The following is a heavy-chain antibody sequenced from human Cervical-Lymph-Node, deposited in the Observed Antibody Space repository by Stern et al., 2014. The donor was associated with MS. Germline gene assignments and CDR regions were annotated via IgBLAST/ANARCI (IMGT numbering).Heavy chain of an antibody. CDR2: TYYRSKWYN. V-gene: IGHV6-1*01. D-gene: IGHD5-12*01. J-gene: IGHJ6*02. CDR1: GDSVSSNSAA. Sequence: QLQLQESGPGLVEPSQTLSLTCAISGDSVSSNSAAWNWIRQSPSSGLEWLGRTYYRSKWYNDYAASVKSRITINPDTSKNQISLQLTSVTPEDTAVYYCARDRKSGYDFRQGTHYGIDVWGQGTTVTISS. CDR3: ARDRKSGYDFRQGTHYGIDV.